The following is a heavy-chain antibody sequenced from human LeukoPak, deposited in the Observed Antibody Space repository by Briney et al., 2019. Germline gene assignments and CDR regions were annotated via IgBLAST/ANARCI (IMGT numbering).Heavy chain of an antibody. V-gene: IGHV3-30*04. Sequence: PGRSLRLSCAASGFTFSSYAMHWVRQAPGKGLEWVAVISYDGSNKYYADSVKGRFTISRDNSKNTLYLQMNSLRAEDTAVYYCASLALPGDHSPYYYYGMDVWGQGTTVTVSS. CDR3: ASLALPGDHSPYYYYGMDV. CDR2: ISYDGSNK. CDR1: GFTFSSYA. D-gene: IGHD3-16*02. J-gene: IGHJ6*02.